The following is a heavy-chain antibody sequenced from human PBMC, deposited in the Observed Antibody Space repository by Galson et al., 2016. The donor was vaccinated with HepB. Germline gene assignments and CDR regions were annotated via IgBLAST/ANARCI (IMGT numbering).Heavy chain of an antibody. CDR3: ARTSYRECTGTRCVNFRYYYYYMDV. V-gene: IGHV3-53*01. CDR1: GFTVSSYY. CDR2: IFYGGTT. J-gene: IGHJ6*03. D-gene: IGHD2-2*01. Sequence: SLRLSCAASGFTVSSYYMSWVRQAPGKGLEWVSVIFYGGTTYYADSVEGRFTISSDDSMNTLYLQMNSLTAEDTAVYFCARTSYRECTGTRCVNFRYYYYYMDVWGKGTTVTVSS.